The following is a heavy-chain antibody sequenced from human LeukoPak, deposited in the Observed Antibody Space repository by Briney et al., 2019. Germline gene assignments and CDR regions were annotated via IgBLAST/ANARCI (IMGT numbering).Heavy chain of an antibody. Sequence: PSETLSLTCTVSGGSITSTAYYWVWIRQPPGKWLEWIGNVYYTGNTFYTSSLKSRVTVALDTSKNQFSLKLTSVTAADTAVYFCARGNSGSLNSNWFDPWGQGTLVTVSS. CDR2: VYYTGNT. CDR1: GGSITSTAYY. CDR3: ARGNSGSLNSNWFDP. J-gene: IGHJ5*02. V-gene: IGHV4-39*07. D-gene: IGHD1-26*01.